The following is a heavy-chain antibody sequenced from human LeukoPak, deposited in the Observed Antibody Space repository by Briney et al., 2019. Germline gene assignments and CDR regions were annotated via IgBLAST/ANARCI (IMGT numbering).Heavy chain of an antibody. CDR2: IKQDGSEK. Sequence: GGSLRLSRAASGFTFSSYAMSWVRQAPGKGLEGVAHIKQDGSEKYYVDSVKGRFTISRDNAKNSLYLQMNSLRAEDTAVYYCARDYDFWSGYYTGYYYGIDVWGQGTTVTVSS. D-gene: IGHD3-3*01. CDR3: ARDYDFWSGYYTGYYYGIDV. V-gene: IGHV3-7*01. J-gene: IGHJ6*02. CDR1: GFTFSSYA.